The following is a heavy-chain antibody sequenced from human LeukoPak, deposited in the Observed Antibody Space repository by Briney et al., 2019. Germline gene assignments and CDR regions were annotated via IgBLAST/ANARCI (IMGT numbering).Heavy chain of an antibody. CDR1: GFTFDDYG. V-gene: IGHV3-23*01. CDR3: AKDGAWLRFDD. D-gene: IGHD5-12*01. Sequence: PGGSLRLSCAASGFTFDDYGMSWVRQGPGKGLEWVSGISPGGGPTYYADSVKGRFTISRDDSKNTLYLQMENLRAEDTAVYYCAKDGAWLRFDDWGQGILVTVSS. J-gene: IGHJ4*02. CDR2: ISPGGGPT.